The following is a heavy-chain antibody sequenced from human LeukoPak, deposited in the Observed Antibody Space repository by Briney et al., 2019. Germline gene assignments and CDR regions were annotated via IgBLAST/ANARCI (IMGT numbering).Heavy chain of an antibody. D-gene: IGHD6-6*01. CDR3: ARGLVAGFDY. V-gene: IGHV4-59*01. Sequence: PLETLSLTCTVSGGSISSYYWSWIRQPPGKGLEWIGYIYYSGSTNYNPSLKSRVTISVDTSKNQFSLKLSSVTAADTAVYYCARGLVAGFDYWGQGTLVTVSS. J-gene: IGHJ4*02. CDR2: IYYSGST. CDR1: GGSISSYY.